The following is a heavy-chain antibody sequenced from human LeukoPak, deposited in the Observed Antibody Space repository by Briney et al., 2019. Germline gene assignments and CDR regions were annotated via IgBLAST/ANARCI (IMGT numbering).Heavy chain of an antibody. CDR1: GGSISSYY. D-gene: IGHD3-10*01. CDR2: IYYSGST. CDR3: GSGSYYFDY. Sequence: SETLSLTCTVSGGSISSYYWSWIRQPPGKGLEWIGYIYYSGSTKYNPSLRSRVTISVDTSKNPFSLMLSSVTAADTAVYYCGSGSYYFDYWGQGTLVTVST. J-gene: IGHJ4*02. V-gene: IGHV4-59*08.